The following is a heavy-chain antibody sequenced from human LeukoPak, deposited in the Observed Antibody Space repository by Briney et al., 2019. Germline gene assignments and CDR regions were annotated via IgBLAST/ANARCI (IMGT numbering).Heavy chain of an antibody. V-gene: IGHV3-66*01. Sequence: GGSLRLSCAGSGFTVSSSYMSWVRQAPGKGLEWVSVLYSGGSIFYADSVKGRFTISRDISKNMLYLQMNSLRADDTAVYYCARGAISSWYADWGQGTLVTVSS. CDR3: ARGAISSWYAD. CDR1: GFTVSSSY. CDR2: LYSGGSI. J-gene: IGHJ4*02. D-gene: IGHD6-13*01.